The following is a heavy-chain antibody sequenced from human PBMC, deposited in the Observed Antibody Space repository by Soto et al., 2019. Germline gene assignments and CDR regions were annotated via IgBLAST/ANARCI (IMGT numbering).Heavy chain of an antibody. J-gene: IGHJ3*02. D-gene: IGHD2-15*01. CDR2: IYWDDDK. Sequence: QITLKESGPTLVKPTQTLTLTCTFSGFSLSTSGVGVGWIRQPPGKALEWLALIYWDDDKRYSPSLKSRLTITADTSNNQVVLTMPNMDPVDTATYYCAHMRLPVVKGKNAFDIWGQGTMVTVSS. V-gene: IGHV2-5*02. CDR1: GFSLSTSGVG. CDR3: AHMRLPVVKGKNAFDI.